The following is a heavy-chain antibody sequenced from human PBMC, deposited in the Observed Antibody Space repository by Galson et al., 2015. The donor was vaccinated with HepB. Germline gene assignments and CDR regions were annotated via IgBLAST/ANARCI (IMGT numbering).Heavy chain of an antibody. CDR2: IIPIFGTA. J-gene: IGHJ6*02. CDR3: ASYCSGGSCYSGYYYGMDV. D-gene: IGHD2-15*01. Sequence: SVKVSCKASGGTFSSYAISWVRQAPGQGLEWMGGIIPIFGTANYAQKFQGTVTITADKSTSTAYMELSSLRSEDTAVYYCASYCSGGSCYSGYYYGMDVWGQGTTVTVSS. CDR1: GGTFSSYA. V-gene: IGHV1-69*06.